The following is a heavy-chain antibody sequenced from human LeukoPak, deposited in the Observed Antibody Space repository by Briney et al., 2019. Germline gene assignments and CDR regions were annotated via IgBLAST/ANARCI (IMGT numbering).Heavy chain of an antibody. J-gene: IGHJ4*02. D-gene: IGHD3-22*01. CDR2: ISSSSSTI. V-gene: IGHV3-48*01. Sequence: PGGSLRLSCAAPGFTFSSYSMNWVRQAPGKGLEWVSYISSSSSTIYYADSVKGRFTISRDNAKNSLYLQMNSLRAEDTAVYYCASAGYYYDSSAYYPDYWGQGTLVTVSS. CDR3: ASAGYYYDSSAYYPDY. CDR1: GFTFSSYS.